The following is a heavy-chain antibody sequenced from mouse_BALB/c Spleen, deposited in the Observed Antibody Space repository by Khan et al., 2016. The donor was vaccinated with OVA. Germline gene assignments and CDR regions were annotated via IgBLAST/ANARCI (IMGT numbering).Heavy chain of an antibody. V-gene: IGHV3-2*02. CDR3: ARIQGGDFDY. CDR2: ISYSGNT. D-gene: IGHD3-2*02. Sequence: VQLKESGPGLVKPSQSLSLTCTVTGYSITSDYAWYWIRQFPGNKLEWMGYISYSGNTKYTPSLKSRIFITRDTSKNQFFLQLNFVTIEDTATYYCARIQGGDFDYWGQGTTLTVSS. CDR1: GYSITSDYA. J-gene: IGHJ2*01.